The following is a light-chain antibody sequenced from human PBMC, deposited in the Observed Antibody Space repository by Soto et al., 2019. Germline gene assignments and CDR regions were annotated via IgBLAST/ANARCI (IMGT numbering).Light chain of an antibody. CDR3: QHYQSYLWT. V-gene: IGKV3-20*01. CDR1: QSVSSNY. CDR2: GAS. Sequence: EIVLTQSPGTLSLSPGERATLSCRASQSVSSNYLAWYQQKPGQAPRLLIYGASSRATGIPDRFSGSGSGTDFTLTISRLEPEDFATYYCQHYQSYLWTFGQGTKVEVK. J-gene: IGKJ1*01.